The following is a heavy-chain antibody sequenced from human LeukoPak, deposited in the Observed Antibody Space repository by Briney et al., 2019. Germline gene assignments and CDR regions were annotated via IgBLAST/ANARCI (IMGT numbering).Heavy chain of an antibody. Sequence: KASETLSLTCTVSGGSISSYYWSWIRQPPGKGLEWIGYIYYSGSTNYNPSLKSRVTISVDTSKNQFSLKLSSVTAADTAVYYCARAWDDILTGHYYGMGVWGQGTTVTVSS. CDR3: ARAWDDILTGHYYGMGV. V-gene: IGHV4-59*01. D-gene: IGHD3-9*01. CDR1: GGSISSYY. J-gene: IGHJ6*02. CDR2: IYYSGST.